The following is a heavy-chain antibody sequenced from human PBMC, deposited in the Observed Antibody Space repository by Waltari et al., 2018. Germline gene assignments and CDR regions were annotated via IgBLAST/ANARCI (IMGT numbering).Heavy chain of an antibody. CDR1: GGSFSGYY. CDR2: INHSGST. J-gene: IGHJ5*02. Sequence: QVQLQQWGAGLLKPSETLSLTCAVYGGSFSGYYWSWIRQPPGKGLEWIGEINHSGSTNSNPSLKSRVTISVDTSKNQFSLKLSSVTAADTAVYYCAREGAFGVVIVTPHNWFDPWGQGTLVIVSS. V-gene: IGHV4-34*01. CDR3: AREGAFGVVIVTPHNWFDP. D-gene: IGHD3-3*01.